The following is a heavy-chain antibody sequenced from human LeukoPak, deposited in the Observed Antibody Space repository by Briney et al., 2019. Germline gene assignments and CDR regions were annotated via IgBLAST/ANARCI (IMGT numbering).Heavy chain of an antibody. CDR1: GDSNTNILYY. CDR2: IDYSGST. CDR3: AREYTLYISGWFIDY. Sequence: PSETLSLTCTVSGDSNTNILYYWGWVRQPPGKGLEWIGTIDYSGSTYYNPSLKSRAPISIDTSKNKFSLTLSPVTAADTAVYYCAREYTLYISGWFIDYWGQGTVVTVSS. D-gene: IGHD6-19*01. V-gene: IGHV4-39*07. J-gene: IGHJ4*02.